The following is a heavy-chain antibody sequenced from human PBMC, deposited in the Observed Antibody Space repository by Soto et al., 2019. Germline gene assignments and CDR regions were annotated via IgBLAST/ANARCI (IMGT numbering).Heavy chain of an antibody. CDR1: GVSISSYF. CDR3: AREGISGSYYFDF. J-gene: IGHJ4*02. Sequence: PSETLSLTCTVSGVSISSYFWSWIRQPPGKELEWIGYIFYSGSTNYNPSLKSRVTMSLDTSKNQFSLKLVSVTPADTAVYYCAREGISGSYYFDFWGQGTPVTVSS. CDR2: IFYSGST. D-gene: IGHD3-10*01. V-gene: IGHV4-59*01.